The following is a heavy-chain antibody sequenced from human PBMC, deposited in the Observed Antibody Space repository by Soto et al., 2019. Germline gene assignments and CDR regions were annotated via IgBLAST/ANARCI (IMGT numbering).Heavy chain of an antibody. CDR3: AREPPPAAMPLYYYMDV. Sequence: SETLSLTCAVYGGSFSGYYWSWIRQPPGKGLEWIGEINHSGSTNYNPSLKSRVTISVDTSKNQFSLKLSAVTAADTALYYCAREPPPAAMPLYYYMDVWGKGTTVTVSS. J-gene: IGHJ6*03. D-gene: IGHD2-2*01. V-gene: IGHV4-34*01. CDR1: GGSFSGYY. CDR2: INHSGST.